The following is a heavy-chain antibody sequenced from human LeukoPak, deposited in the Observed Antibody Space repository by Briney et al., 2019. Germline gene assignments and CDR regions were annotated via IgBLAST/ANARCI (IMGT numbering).Heavy chain of an antibody. D-gene: IGHD4-17*01. Sequence: SETLSLTCTVSGGSISSDDYFWSWIRQHPGKGLEWIGYIDYSGNTFYNPSLKSRVTIAVDMSKNQFSLKLSSVTAADTAVYYCARYYGDYTNWFDPWGQGTLVTVSS. CDR1: GGSISSDDYF. J-gene: IGHJ5*02. CDR2: IDYSGNT. CDR3: ARYYGDYTNWFDP. V-gene: IGHV4-31*03.